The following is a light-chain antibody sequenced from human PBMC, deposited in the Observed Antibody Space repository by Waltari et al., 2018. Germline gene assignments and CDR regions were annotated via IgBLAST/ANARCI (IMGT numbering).Light chain of an antibody. J-gene: IGLJ1*01. CDR1: SSDVGGYNS. Sequence: QSALTQPASVSGSPGQSITIPCTGTSSDVGGYNSVSWYKQHPVKAPKPMLYDVSNRPSGVSNRFFGSKFGNTASLTISGLQAEDEADYYCSSYTSSDTYVFGTGTKVTVL. V-gene: IGLV2-14*03. CDR3: SSYTSSDTYV. CDR2: DVS.